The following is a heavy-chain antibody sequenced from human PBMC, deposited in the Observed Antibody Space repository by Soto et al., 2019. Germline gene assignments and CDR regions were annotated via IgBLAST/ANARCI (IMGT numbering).Heavy chain of an antibody. CDR2: LYFRGAT. CDR1: GGSLTHTNYH. J-gene: IGHJ4*01. Sequence: SETLSPPCSVSGGSLTHTNYHWGWIRQAPGKGLEWMGTLYFRGATDYNPSLQSRVTISADTSKNQISLHLSSVTAADTAVYYCWGVLADTLEYWGRGARVT. D-gene: IGHD6-19*01. V-gene: IGHV4-39*01. CDR3: WGVLADTLEY.